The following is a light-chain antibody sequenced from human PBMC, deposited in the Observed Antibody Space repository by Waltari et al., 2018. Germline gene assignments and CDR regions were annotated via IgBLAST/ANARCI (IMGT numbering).Light chain of an antibody. J-gene: IGLJ3*02. V-gene: IGLV2-23*02. CDR3: CSYAGSWIWV. CDR1: KSGVGNLNL. Sequence: QAALTPPASVSGSPGQSITIPCPGSKSGVGNLNLVPWYQKPPGKAPKLIIYEVTNRPSGIFDRFSGFKTGNTASLTISGLQAEDEADYYCCSYAGSWIWVFGGGTELTVL. CDR2: EVT.